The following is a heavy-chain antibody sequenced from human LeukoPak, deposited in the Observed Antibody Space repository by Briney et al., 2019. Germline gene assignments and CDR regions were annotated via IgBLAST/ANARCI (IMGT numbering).Heavy chain of an antibody. CDR1: GVSFNGYY. Sequence: SETLSLSCGVYGVSFNGYYWSWIRQPPGKGLEWIGEISHSGNTNYNPSLKSRVTMSVDMSTKQLSLRLSSVTAADTAVYYCARCLIVTVAARGYRCYMDVWGNGTTVAVSS. D-gene: IGHD2-21*02. CDR3: ARCLIVTVAARGYRCYMDV. CDR2: ISHSGNT. J-gene: IGHJ6*03. V-gene: IGHV4-34*01.